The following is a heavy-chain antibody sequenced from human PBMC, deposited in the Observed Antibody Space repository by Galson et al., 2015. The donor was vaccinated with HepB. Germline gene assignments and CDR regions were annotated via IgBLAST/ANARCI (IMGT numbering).Heavy chain of an antibody. V-gene: IGHV2-5*02. D-gene: IGHD6-13*01. CDR1: GFSLSTSGVG. CDR2: IYWDDDK. Sequence: PALVKPTQTLTLTCTFSGFSLSTSGVGVGWIRQPPGKALEWLALIYWDDDKRYSPSLKSRLTITKDTSKNQVVLTMTNMDPVDTATYYCAHTQEGISSWYSYNWFDPWGQGTLVTVSS. CDR3: AHTQEGISSWYSYNWFDP. J-gene: IGHJ5*02.